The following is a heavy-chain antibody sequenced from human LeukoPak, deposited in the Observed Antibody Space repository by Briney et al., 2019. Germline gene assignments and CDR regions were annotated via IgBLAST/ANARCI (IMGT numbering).Heavy chain of an antibody. Sequence: PGGSLRLSCAASGFTFSSYGMHWVRQAPGKGLEWVAFIRYDGNNKYYADSVKGRFTISSDNSNNTLYLQVNSLRAEDTAVYYCAREVGAIDYWGQGTLVTVSS. CDR3: AREVGAIDY. CDR2: IRYDGNNK. J-gene: IGHJ4*02. CDR1: GFTFSSYG. V-gene: IGHV3-30*02. D-gene: IGHD1-26*01.